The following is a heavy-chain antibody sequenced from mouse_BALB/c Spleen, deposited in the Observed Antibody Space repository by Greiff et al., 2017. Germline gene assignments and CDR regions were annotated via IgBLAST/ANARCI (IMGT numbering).Heavy chain of an antibody. D-gene: IGHD1-1*01. J-gene: IGHJ3*01. CDR3: ARKGTTKGFAY. CDR2: IYPGDGDT. CDR1: GYTFTSYW. Sequence: QVQLKQSGAELARPGASVKLSCKASGYTFTSYWMQWVKQRPGQGLEWIGAIYPGDGDTRYTQKFKGKATLTADKSSSTAYMQLSSLASEDSAVYYCARKGTTKGFAYWGQGTLVTVSA. V-gene: IGHV1-87*01.